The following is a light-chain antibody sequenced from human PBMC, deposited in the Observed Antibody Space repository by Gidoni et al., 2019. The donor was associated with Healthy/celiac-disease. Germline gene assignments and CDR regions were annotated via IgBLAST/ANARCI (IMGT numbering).Light chain of an antibody. J-gene: IGKJ2*01. CDR2: AAS. CDR1: QSISSY. Sequence: DIQMTPAPSSLSASVGDRVTITCRASQSISSYLNWYQQKPGKAPKLLIYAASSLQSGVTSRFSGSGSGTDFTLTISSLQPEDFATYYCQQSYSTLYTFGQGTKLEIK. CDR3: QQSYSTLYT. V-gene: IGKV1-39*01.